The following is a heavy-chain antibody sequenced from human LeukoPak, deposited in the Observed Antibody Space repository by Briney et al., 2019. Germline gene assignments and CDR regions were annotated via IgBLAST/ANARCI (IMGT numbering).Heavy chain of an antibody. CDR2: IYYSGST. D-gene: IGHD5-18*01. V-gene: IGHV4-39*01. Sequence: SETLSLTCTVSGGSLSSSSYYWGWIRQPPGKGLEWIGSIYYSGSTYYNPSLKSRVAISVDTSKNQFSLKLSSVTAADTAVYYCARSVDTAMVPVFDYWGQGTLVTVSS. J-gene: IGHJ4*02. CDR1: GGSLSSSSYY. CDR3: ARSVDTAMVPVFDY.